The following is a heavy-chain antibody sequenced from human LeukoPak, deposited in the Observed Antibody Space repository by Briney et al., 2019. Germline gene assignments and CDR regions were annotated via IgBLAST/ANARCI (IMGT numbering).Heavy chain of an antibody. J-gene: IGHJ4*02. V-gene: IGHV3-21*01. CDR3: ARAYCSGGSCYPFDY. CDR1: GFTFSSCA. CDR2: ISSSSSYI. Sequence: GGSLRLSCTASGFTFSSCAMSWVRQAPGKGLEWVSSISSSSSYIYYADSVKGRFTISRDTAKNSLYLQMNSLRAEDTAVYYCARAYCSGGSCYPFDYWGQGTLVTVSS. D-gene: IGHD2-15*01.